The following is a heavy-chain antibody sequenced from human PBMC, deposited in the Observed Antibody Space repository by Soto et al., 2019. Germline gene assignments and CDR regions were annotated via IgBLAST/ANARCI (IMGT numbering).Heavy chain of an antibody. CDR3: ARDFLFPVWLGEVFFLFDY. D-gene: IGHD3-10*01. V-gene: IGHV1-2*02. CDR1: GFTFIGYY. Sequence: ASVKVSCKSSGFTFIGYYIHWLRQAPGQGLEWVGGINLNSGGTNYAQRFQGRVTMTRDTSISTAYMELTSLISDDTAVYYCARDFLFPVWLGEVFFLFDYWGQGTMVTVSS. CDR2: INLNSGGT. J-gene: IGHJ4*02.